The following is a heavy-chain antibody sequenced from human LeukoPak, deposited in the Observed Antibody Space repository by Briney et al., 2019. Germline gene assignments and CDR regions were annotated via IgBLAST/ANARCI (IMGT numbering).Heavy chain of an antibody. CDR3: ARDRPDDYVWGSYHYSDY. D-gene: IGHD3-16*02. CDR2: IYYSGTT. V-gene: IGHV4-59*02. J-gene: IGHJ4*02. CDR1: GGSVGRNY. Sequence: SETLSLTCAVSGGSVGRNYWSWIRQPPGKGLEYMGYIYYSGTTNYNPSLKRRVTISVDTSKNQFSLKLSSVTAADTAVYYCARDRPDDYVWGSYHYSDYWGQGILVTVSS.